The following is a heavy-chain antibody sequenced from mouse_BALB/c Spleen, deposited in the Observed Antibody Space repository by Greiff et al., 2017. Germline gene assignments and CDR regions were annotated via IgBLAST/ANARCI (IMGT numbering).Heavy chain of an antibody. V-gene: IGHV1-55*01. CDR2: IYPGSGST. D-gene: IGHD2-3*01. CDR3: ARGWLYYAMDY. J-gene: IGHJ4*01. Sequence: QVQLQQPGAELVKPGTSVKLSCKASGYNFTSYWINWVKLRPGQGLEWIGDIYPGSGSTNYNEKFKSKATLTVDTSSSTAYMQLSSLASEDSALYYCARGWLYYAMDYWGQGTSVTVSS. CDR1: GYNFTSYW.